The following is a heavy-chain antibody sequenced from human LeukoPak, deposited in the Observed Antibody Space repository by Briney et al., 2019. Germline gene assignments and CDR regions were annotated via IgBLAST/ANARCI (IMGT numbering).Heavy chain of an antibody. CDR1: GFTFSSYE. J-gene: IGHJ4*02. Sequence: PGGSLRLSCAASGFTFSSYEMNWVRQAPGKGLEWVSYISSSGSTIYYADSVKGRFTISRDNAKNSLFLQMNSLRAEDTAVYYCARRYYYDSSGYLYWGQGTLVTVSS. CDR3: ARRYYYDSSGYLY. V-gene: IGHV3-48*03. D-gene: IGHD3-22*01. CDR2: ISSSGSTI.